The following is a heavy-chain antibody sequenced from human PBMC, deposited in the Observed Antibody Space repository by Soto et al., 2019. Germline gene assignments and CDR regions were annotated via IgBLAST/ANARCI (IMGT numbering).Heavy chain of an antibody. CDR3: GRYYYDSSGYYSDWFDP. Sequence: SETLSLTCTVSGGSISSYYWSWIRQPPGKGLEWIGYIYYSGSTNYNPSLKSRVTISVDTSKNQFSLKLSSVTAADTAVYYCGRYYYDSSGYYSDWFDPWGQGTLVTVS. CDR2: IYYSGST. J-gene: IGHJ5*02. D-gene: IGHD3-22*01. V-gene: IGHV4-59*08. CDR1: GGSISSYY.